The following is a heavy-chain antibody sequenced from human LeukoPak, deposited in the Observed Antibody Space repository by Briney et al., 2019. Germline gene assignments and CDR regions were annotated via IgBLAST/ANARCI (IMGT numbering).Heavy chain of an antibody. CDR3: ARVSYNYYGMDV. CDR1: GFTFSSHD. CDR2: ISSSSSTT. Sequence: GGSLRLSRAASGFTFSSHDMNWVRQAPGEGLEWVSYISSSSSTTYYADSVKGRFTISRDNAKNSLYLQVNSLRDEDTAVYYCARVSYNYYGMDVWGQGTTVTVSS. J-gene: IGHJ6*02. V-gene: IGHV3-48*02. D-gene: IGHD5-24*01.